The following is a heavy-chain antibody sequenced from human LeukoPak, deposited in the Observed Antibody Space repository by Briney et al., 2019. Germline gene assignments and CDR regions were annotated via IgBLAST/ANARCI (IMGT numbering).Heavy chain of an antibody. CDR2: IYPADSDT. J-gene: IGHJ2*01. CDR1: GFGFTAHW. D-gene: IGHD2-15*01. CDR3: ARARFCSGGNCPTWPFDL. Sequence: GESLKISCQGSGFGFTAHWIAWVRQMPGQGLEWVGIIYPADSDTRYSPSFQVQVTISADKSIATAYLQWSSLKASDTAVYYCARARFCSGGNCPTWPFDLWGRGSLVSVS. V-gene: IGHV5-51*01.